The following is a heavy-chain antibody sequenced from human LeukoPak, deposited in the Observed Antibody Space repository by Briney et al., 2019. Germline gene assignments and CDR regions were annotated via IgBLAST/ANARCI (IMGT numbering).Heavy chain of an antibody. CDR2: INHSGST. Sequence: PSETLSLTCAVYGGSFSGYYWSWIRQPPGKGLEWIGEINHSGSTNYNPSLKSRVTISVDTSKNQFSLKLSSVTAADTAVYYCARSVARRGYYDSSGPWFDPWGQGTLVTVSS. J-gene: IGHJ5*02. CDR1: GGSFSGYY. V-gene: IGHV4-34*01. CDR3: ARSVARRGYYDSSGPWFDP. D-gene: IGHD3-22*01.